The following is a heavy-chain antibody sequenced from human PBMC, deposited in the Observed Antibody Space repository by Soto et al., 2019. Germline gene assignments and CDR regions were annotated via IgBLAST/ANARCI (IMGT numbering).Heavy chain of an antibody. CDR3: AKDELLWLGEPDDAFDI. CDR1: GFTFSSYA. D-gene: IGHD3-10*01. CDR2: ISGSSGST. J-gene: IGHJ3*02. V-gene: IGHV3-23*01. Sequence: GGSLRLSCAASGFTFSSYAMSWVRQAPGKELEWVSAISGSSGSTYYADSVKGRFTISRDNSKNTLYLQMNSLRAEDTAVYYCAKDELLWLGEPDDAFDIWGQGTMVTVSS.